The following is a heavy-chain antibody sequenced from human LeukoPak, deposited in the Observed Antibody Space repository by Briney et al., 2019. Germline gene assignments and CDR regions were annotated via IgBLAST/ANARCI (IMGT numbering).Heavy chain of an antibody. J-gene: IGHJ3*02. CDR2: VNYGEST. D-gene: IGHD3-22*01. CDR1: GGSFSGYH. Sequence: SETLSLTCAVFGGSFSGYHWSWIRQPPGKGLEWIGGVNYGESTNYNPSLKSRVTISVDTSKNQFSLKLTSVTAADTAVYYCAKSNGYGLIDIWGQGTMVTVSS. CDR3: AKSNGYGLIDI. V-gene: IGHV4-34*01.